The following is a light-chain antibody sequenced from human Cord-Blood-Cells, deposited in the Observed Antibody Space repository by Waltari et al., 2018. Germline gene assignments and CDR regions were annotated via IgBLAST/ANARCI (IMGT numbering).Light chain of an antibody. CDR1: SSNIRAGYD. CDR2: GNS. CDR3: QSYDSSLSGWV. J-gene: IGLJ3*02. V-gene: IGLV1-40*01. Sequence: QSVLTQPPSASGAPGQRVTIPCTGTSSNIRAGYDVHWYQQLPGTAPKLLIYGNSNRPSGVPDRFSGSKSGTSASLAITGLQAEDEADYYCQSYDSSLSGWVFGGGTKLTVL.